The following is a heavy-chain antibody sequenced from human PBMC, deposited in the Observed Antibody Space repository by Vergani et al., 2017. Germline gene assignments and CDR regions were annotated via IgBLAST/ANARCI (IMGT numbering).Heavy chain of an antibody. V-gene: IGHV3-21*01. CDR1: GFTFSSYS. Sequence: EVQLVESGGGLVKPGGSLRLSCAASGFTFSSYSMNWVRQAPGKGLEWVSSISSSSSYIYYADSVKGRFTISRDNVNNSLYLQMNSLRAEDTAVYYCDRDLFYYDSSGYYSGFFDYWGQGTLVTVSS. D-gene: IGHD3-22*01. CDR3: DRDLFYYDSSGYYSGFFDY. J-gene: IGHJ4*02. CDR2: ISSSSSYI.